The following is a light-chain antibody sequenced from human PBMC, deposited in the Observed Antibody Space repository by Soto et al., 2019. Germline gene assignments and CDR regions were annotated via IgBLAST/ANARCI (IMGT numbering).Light chain of an antibody. CDR2: AAS. CDR3: QQTYNTPFT. Sequence: DIQMTQSPSSLSASIGDRVTITCRASQSLSVYLNWYQHRPGKAPELLIYAASSLQSGVPSRFSGSGSGTDFTLTITSLRPEDFATYYCQQTYNTPFTFGPGTKVDIK. J-gene: IGKJ3*01. V-gene: IGKV1-39*01. CDR1: QSLSVY.